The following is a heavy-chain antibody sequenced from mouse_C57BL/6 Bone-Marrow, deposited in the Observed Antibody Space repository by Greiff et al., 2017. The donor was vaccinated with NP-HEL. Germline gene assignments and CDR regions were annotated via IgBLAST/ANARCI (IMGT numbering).Heavy chain of an antibody. CDR2: ISSGGSYT. CDR1: GFTFSSYG. Sequence: EVKLVESGGDLVKPGGSLKLSCAASGFTFSSYGMSWVRQTPDKRLEWVATISSGGSYTYYPDRVKGRFTISRDNAKNTLYLQMSSLKSEDTAMYYCARPHITTVTMDYWGQGTSVTVSS. V-gene: IGHV5-6*01. CDR3: ARPHITTVTMDY. J-gene: IGHJ4*01. D-gene: IGHD1-1*01.